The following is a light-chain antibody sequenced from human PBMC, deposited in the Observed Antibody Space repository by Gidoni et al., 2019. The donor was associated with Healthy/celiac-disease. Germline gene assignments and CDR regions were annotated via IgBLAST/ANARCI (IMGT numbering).Light chain of an antibody. V-gene: IGKV3-11*01. CDR1: QGVSSY. CDR3: QPRSNWPIT. CDR2: DAS. Sequence: EIVLTQTPATLSLSPGERATLSCRASQGVSSYLAWYQQKPGQAPRLLIYDASNRATGIPARFSGSGSGTDFTLSISSLAPEDFAVYYCQPRSNWPITFGQGTRLEIK. J-gene: IGKJ5*01.